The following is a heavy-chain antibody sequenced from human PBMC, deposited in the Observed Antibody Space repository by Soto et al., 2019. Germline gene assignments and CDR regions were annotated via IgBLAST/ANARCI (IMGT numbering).Heavy chain of an antibody. CDR1: GGSISSSSYY. CDR2: IYYSGST. J-gene: IGHJ4*02. V-gene: IGHV4-39*01. Sequence: SETLSLTCTVSGGSISSSSYYWGWIRQPPGKGLEWIGSIYYSGSTYYNPSPKSRVTISVDTSKNQFSLKLSSVTAADTAVYYCARRKRSKDYYDSSGYSDYWGQGTLVTVSS. D-gene: IGHD3-22*01. CDR3: ARRKRSKDYYDSSGYSDY.